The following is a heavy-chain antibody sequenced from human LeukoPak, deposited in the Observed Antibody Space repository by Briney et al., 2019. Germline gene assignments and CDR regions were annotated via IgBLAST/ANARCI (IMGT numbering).Heavy chain of an antibody. CDR2: IKSDGSST. CDR3: AGVGAVAGTEDY. J-gene: IGHJ4*02. V-gene: IGHV3-74*03. Sequence: PSGGSLRLSCEVSGFTLSSYWMHWVRQAPGKGLVWVSRIKSDGSSTTYADSVKGRFTISRDNAKNMVYLQMNRLRAEDTAVYYCAGVGAVAGTEDYWGQGTLVTVSS. D-gene: IGHD6-19*01. CDR1: GFTLSSYW.